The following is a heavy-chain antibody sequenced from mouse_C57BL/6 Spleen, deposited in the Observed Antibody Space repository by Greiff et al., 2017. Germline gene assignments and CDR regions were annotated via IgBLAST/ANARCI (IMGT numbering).Heavy chain of an antibody. CDR1: GFNIKDDY. D-gene: IGHD1-1*01. CDR2: IGPENGDI. Sequence: VQLQQSGAELVRPGASVKLSCTASGFNIKDDYMHWVKQRPEQGLEWIGWIGPENGDIEYASKFQGKATITADTSSNTANLQLTSLTSKDTAVYDCNGLGGYGSSYGYFDVWGTGTTVTVSS. V-gene: IGHV14-4*01. CDR3: NGLGGYGSSYGYFDV. J-gene: IGHJ1*03.